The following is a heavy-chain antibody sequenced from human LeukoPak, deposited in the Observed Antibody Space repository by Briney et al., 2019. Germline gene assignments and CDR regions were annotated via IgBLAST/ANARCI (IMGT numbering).Heavy chain of an antibody. CDR2: ISSNSATT. V-gene: IGHV3-48*01. D-gene: IGHD2-15*01. J-gene: IGHJ6*02. CDR1: GFSFSTNS. CDR3: AKGTGYHFYYGMHV. Sequence: GGSLRLSCAASGFSFSTNSMNWVRQVPGKGLEWISYISSNSATTYYADSVKGRFTISRDNAKNSLYLHMNSLRADDTAVYYCAKGTGYHFYYGMHVWGQGTTVTVSS.